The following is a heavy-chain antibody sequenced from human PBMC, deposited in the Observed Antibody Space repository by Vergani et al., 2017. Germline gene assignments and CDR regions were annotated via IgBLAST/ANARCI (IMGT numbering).Heavy chain of an antibody. CDR3: ARRLGYYDSSGYYE. D-gene: IGHD3-22*01. CDR1: GFTFSSYG. Sequence: QVQLVESGGGVVQPGRSLRLSCAASGFTFSSYGMHWVRQAPGKGLEWVAVISYDGSNKYYADSVKGRFTISRDNSKNTLYLQMNSLRAEDTAVYYCARRLGYYDSSGYYEWGQGTLVTVSS. CDR2: ISYDGSNK. J-gene: IGHJ4*02. V-gene: IGHV3-30*03.